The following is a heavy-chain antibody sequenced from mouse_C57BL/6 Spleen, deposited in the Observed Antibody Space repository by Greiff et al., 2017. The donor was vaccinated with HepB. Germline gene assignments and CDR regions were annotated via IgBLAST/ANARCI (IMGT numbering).Heavy chain of an antibody. CDR1: GYAFTNYL. CDR3: ARSGYYGNYDYFDY. CDR2: INPGSGGT. J-gene: IGHJ2*01. V-gene: IGHV1-54*01. D-gene: IGHD2-1*01. Sequence: VQLQQSGAELVRPGTSVKVSCKASGYAFTNYLIEWVKQRPGQGLEWIGVINPGSGGTNYNEKFKGKATLTADKSSSTAYMQLSSLTSEDSAVYFCARSGYYGNYDYFDYWGQGTTLTVSS.